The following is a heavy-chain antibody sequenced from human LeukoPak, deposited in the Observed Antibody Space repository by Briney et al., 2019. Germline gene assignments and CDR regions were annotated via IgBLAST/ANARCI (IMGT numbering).Heavy chain of an antibody. CDR2: MFSDGKTY. V-gene: IGHV4-39*01. Sequence: PSETLSLTCSVSGGSIGSDSRYWAWIRQPPGKGLEWLGSMFSDGKTYFYNPSLESRLTIPLDTYNNQFSRRLSSVTAADTAVYYCASLLKTVGMTSTYPWWFDPWGQGILVTVSS. CDR1: GGSIGSDSRY. J-gene: IGHJ5*02. CDR3: ASLLKTVGMTSTYPWWFDP. D-gene: IGHD1-26*01.